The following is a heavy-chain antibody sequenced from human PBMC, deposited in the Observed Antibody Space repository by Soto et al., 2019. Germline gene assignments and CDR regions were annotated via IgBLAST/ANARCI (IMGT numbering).Heavy chain of an antibody. V-gene: IGHV3-33*01. D-gene: IGHD1-20*01. CDR2: IWYDGSNK. CDR1: GFTFSSYG. CDR3: ARGASKGWDNSFWYFDL. J-gene: IGHJ2*01. Sequence: QVQLVESGGGVVQPGRSLRLSCAASGFTFSSYGMHWVRQAPGKGLEWVAIIWYDGSNKYYKDSVKGRFTISRDNSKNTLYLQMNSLRAEDTAVYYCARGASKGWDNSFWYFDLWGRGTLVTVSS.